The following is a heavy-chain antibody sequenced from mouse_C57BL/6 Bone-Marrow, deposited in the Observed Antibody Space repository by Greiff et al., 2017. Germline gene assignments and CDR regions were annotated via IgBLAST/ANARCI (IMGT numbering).Heavy chain of an antibody. Sequence: EVQLQQSGAELVRPGASVKLSCTASGFNIKDDYMHWVKQRPEQGLEWIGWIDPENGDTEYASKFQGKATITADTSSNTAYLQLSSLTSEDTAVYYCTGNYFWYFDVWGTGTTVTVSS. CDR3: TGNYFWYFDV. J-gene: IGHJ1*03. V-gene: IGHV14-4*01. CDR2: IDPENGDT. CDR1: GFNIKDDY. D-gene: IGHD2-1*01.